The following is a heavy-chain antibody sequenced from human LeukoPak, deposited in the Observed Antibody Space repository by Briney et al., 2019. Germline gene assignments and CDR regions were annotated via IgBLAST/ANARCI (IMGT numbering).Heavy chain of an antibody. Sequence: GASVKVSCTASGYTFTDNYIHWVRQAPGQGLEWMGWLNPNSGATRYAQKFQGRVTVTGDTSISTAYVEVSSLRSDDTAVYYCARASYCGGGCYYYFDYWGQGTLVTVSS. V-gene: IGHV1-2*02. CDR2: LNPNSGAT. CDR3: ARASYCGGGCYYYFDY. CDR1: GYTFTDNY. J-gene: IGHJ4*02. D-gene: IGHD2-15*01.